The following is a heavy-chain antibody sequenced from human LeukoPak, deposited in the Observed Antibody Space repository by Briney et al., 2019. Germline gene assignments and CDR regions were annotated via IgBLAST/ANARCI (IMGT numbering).Heavy chain of an antibody. CDR1: TITFSSYD. V-gene: IGHV3-13*04. Sequence: GGSLRLSCAASTITFSSYDMHWVRQATGKGLEWVSEKGTAGDTFYLGSVKGRFAISRGNAKNSLYLQMNSLRAEDTAVYYCARDGTTVTTNYYYGMDVWGQGTTVTVSS. CDR3: ARDGTTVTTNYYYGMDV. CDR2: KGTAGDT. J-gene: IGHJ6*02. D-gene: IGHD4-17*01.